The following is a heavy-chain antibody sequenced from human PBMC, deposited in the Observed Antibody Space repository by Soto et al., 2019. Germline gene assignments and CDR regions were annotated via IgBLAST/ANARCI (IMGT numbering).Heavy chain of an antibody. V-gene: IGHV3-72*01. CDR3: AMLVGWSGGSSGMGV. Sequence: EVQLVESGGGLVQPGGSLRLSCAASGLIFSDYHMDWVRQAPGKGLEWVGRIRRKANSYTTEYAASVKGRFTISRDDSNTSLYLQMTSLKSEDTAVYYCAMLVGWSGGSSGMGVWGQGTRVTVSS. D-gene: IGHD6-19*01. J-gene: IGHJ6*02. CDR1: GLIFSDYH. CDR2: IRRKANSYTT.